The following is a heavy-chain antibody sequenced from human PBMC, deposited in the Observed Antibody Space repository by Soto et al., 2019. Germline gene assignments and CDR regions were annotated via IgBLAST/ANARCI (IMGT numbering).Heavy chain of an antibody. Sequence: GASVKVSCKASGGTLSSYAISWVRPAPGQRLEWMGRIIPIIGIINYAQKFQGRVTITADKFTGTAYMELTRLRSDDTAVYYCAGDPDSHYNDSHAYSYPWGQGTLVTVSS. J-gene: IGHJ5*02. CDR2: IIPIIGII. CDR1: GGTLSSYA. D-gene: IGHD3-22*01. CDR3: AGDPDSHYNDSHAYSYP. V-gene: IGHV1-69*04.